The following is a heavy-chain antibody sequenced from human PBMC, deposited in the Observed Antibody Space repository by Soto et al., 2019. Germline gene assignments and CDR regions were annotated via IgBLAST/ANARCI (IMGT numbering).Heavy chain of an antibody. CDR1: GGTFSSYT. D-gene: IGHD3-10*01. CDR2: IIPILGIA. Sequence: QVQLVQSGAEVKKPGSPVKVSYNASGGTFSSYTISWVRQAPGQGLEWMGRIIPILGIANYAQKFQGRVTITADKSTSTAYMELSSLRSEDTAVYYCAQITPTSVWGQGTTVTVSS. J-gene: IGHJ6*02. V-gene: IGHV1-69*02. CDR3: AQITPTSV.